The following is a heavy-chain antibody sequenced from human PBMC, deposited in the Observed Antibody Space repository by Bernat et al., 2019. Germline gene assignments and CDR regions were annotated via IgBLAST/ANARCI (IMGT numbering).Heavy chain of an antibody. Sequence: QLQLQESGPGLVKPSETLSLTCTVSGGSISSSSYYWGWIRQPPGKGLEWIGSIYYSGSTYYNPSLKSRVTISVDTSKNQFSLKLSSVTAADTDVYYCARAPAAGIFYYYYYMDVWGKGTTVTVSS. CDR2: IYYSGST. D-gene: IGHD6-13*01. J-gene: IGHJ6*03. V-gene: IGHV4-39*01. CDR1: GGSISSSSYY. CDR3: ARAPAAGIFYYYYYMDV.